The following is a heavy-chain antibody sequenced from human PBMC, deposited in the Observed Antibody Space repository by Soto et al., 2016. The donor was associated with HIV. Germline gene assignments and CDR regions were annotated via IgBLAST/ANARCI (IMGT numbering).Heavy chain of an antibody. CDR3: ARERFDGWLPPPLGGYGMDV. J-gene: IGHJ6*02. CDR1: QYTFTDYY. V-gene: IGHV1-2*02. Sequence: QVQLVQSGAEVKKPATSVTVSCKASQYTFTDYYIHWVRQAPGQGLEWMGWINPSSGVANYARKFQGRVTMTRATSITTAYMDVSRLTSDDTAVYYCARERFDGWLPPPLGGYGMDVWGQGTTVIVSS. D-gene: IGHD3-3*01. CDR2: INPSSGVA.